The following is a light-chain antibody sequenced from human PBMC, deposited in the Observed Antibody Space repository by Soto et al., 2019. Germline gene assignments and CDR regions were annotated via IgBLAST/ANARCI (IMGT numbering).Light chain of an antibody. V-gene: IGKV1-5*03. J-gene: IGKJ4*01. CDR2: KAS. CDR1: QSISNW. CDR3: QQYNSYPLT. Sequence: DIQMTQSPSTLSASVGDRVTITCRASQSISNWLDRYQQKRGKAPKLLTYKASSLASGVPSRVSGSGSGTEFALTISSLQPDDFAAYDCQQYNSYPLTFGGGTEVEIK.